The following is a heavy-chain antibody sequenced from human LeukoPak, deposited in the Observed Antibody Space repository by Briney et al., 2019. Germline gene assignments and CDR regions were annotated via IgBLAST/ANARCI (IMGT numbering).Heavy chain of an antibody. D-gene: IGHD1-7*01. Sequence: PGGSLRLSCAASGFTFSSYGMHWVRQAPGKGLEWVSFIRYDGSNEYYADSVRGRFTISRDNSKNTLYLQMNSLRAEDTAVYYCARLEYNWNYSYYYYYMDVWGKGTTVTVSS. CDR2: IRYDGSNE. V-gene: IGHV3-30*02. CDR1: GFTFSSYG. J-gene: IGHJ6*03. CDR3: ARLEYNWNYSYYYYYMDV.